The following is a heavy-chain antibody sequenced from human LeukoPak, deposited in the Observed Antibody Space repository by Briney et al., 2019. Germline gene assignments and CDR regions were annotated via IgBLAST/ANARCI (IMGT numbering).Heavy chain of an antibody. CDR1: GGSISSYY. J-gene: IGHJ3*02. V-gene: IGHV4-59*08. CDR2: IYYSGST. D-gene: IGHD3-22*01. CDR3: ARQGANYYDSSGYYRVGAFDI. Sequence: SETLSLTCTVSGGSISSYYWSWIRQPPGKGLEWIGYIYYSGSTNYNPSLKSRVTISVDTSKNQFSLKLSSVTAADTAVYYCARQGANYYDSSGYYRVGAFDIWGQGTMVTVSS.